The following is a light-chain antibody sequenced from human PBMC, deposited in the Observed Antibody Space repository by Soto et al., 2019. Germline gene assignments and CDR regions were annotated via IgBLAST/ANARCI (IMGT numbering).Light chain of an antibody. V-gene: IGKV3-20*01. CDR1: QSVDSNF. J-gene: IGKJ2*01. Sequence: ENVLTQSPGTLSLSPGGRATLSCRASQSVDSNFLAWYQQKPGQAPRLLIYGASTRAAGVPDRFSGSGSGTDFTLTITRLEPEDFAVYYCQQYGRSPLMYTFGQGTKLGVK. CDR3: QQYGRSPLMYT. CDR2: GAS.